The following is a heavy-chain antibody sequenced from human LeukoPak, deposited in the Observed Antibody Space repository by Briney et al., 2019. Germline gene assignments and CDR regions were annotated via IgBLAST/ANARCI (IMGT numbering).Heavy chain of an antibody. J-gene: IGHJ4*02. D-gene: IGHD5-18*01. Sequence: KPSETLSLTCTVSGGSISSYYWSWIRQPPGEGREWIGSNSGSTNYNPSLKSRGTISINKSKNQFSLNLSSVTAADTAVYYCARGASGYSYGWGQGTLVTVSS. CDR2: NSGST. V-gene: IGHV4-59*01. CDR1: GGSISSYY. CDR3: ARGASGYSYG.